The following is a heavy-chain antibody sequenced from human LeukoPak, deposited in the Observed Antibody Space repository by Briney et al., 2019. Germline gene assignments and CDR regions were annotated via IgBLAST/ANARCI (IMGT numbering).Heavy chain of an antibody. D-gene: IGHD4-17*01. V-gene: IGHV3-49*04. CDR2: IRSKAYGGTS. Sequence: SGGSLRLSCAASGFTFSSYAMSWVRQAPGKGLEWVGFIRSKAYGGTSEYAASVKGRFTISRDDSKSIAYLQINSLKTEDTALYYCTRNYYGDSGGFFDYWGQGTLVTVSS. J-gene: IGHJ4*02. CDR3: TRNYYGDSGGFFDY. CDR1: GFTFSSYA.